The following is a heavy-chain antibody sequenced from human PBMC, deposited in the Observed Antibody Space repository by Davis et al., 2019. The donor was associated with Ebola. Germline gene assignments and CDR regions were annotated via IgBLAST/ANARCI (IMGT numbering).Heavy chain of an antibody. V-gene: IGHV3-21*01. Sequence: GESLKISCAASGFTFSSYAMHWVRQAPGKGLEWVSSISSSSSYINYADSVKGRFTISRDNAKNSLYLQMNSLRAEDTAVYYCARDHYYDSSGYPIGYFQHWGQGTLVTVSS. CDR3: ARDHYYDSSGYPIGYFQH. CDR1: GFTFSSYA. J-gene: IGHJ1*01. CDR2: ISSSSSYI. D-gene: IGHD3-22*01.